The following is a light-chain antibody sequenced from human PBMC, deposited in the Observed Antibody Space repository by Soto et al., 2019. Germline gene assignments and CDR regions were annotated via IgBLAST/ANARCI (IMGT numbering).Light chain of an antibody. CDR3: QQYNSYSYT. Sequence: DIQMTQSPSTLSASVGDRVTITCRASQSISSWLAWYQQKPGKAPKLLIYDASSLESGVPSRFSGSESGTEFTLTISSLQPYDFATYYCQQYNSYSYTFGQGTKLEIK. CDR1: QSISSW. J-gene: IGKJ2*01. V-gene: IGKV1-5*01. CDR2: DAS.